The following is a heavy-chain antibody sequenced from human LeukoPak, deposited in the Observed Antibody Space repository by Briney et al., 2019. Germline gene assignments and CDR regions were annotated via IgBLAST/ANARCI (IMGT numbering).Heavy chain of an antibody. CDR3: ARPRGKTAMVTGY. CDR1: GFTFSDYY. V-gene: IGHV3-11*01. Sequence: GGSLRLSCAASGFTFSDYYMSWIRQAPGKGLECVSYISSSGSIIYYADSVKGRFTVSRNNAKNSLYLQMNSLRAEDTAVYYCARPRGKTAMVTGYWGQGTLVTVSS. CDR2: ISSSGSII. J-gene: IGHJ4*02. D-gene: IGHD5-18*01.